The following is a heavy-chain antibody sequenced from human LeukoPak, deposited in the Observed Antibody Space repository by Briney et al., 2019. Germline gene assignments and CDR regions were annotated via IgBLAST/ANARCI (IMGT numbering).Heavy chain of an antibody. CDR3: ARTYYYDSSGYPDY. J-gene: IGHJ4*02. CDR1: GFTFSSYA. CDR2: ISYDGGNK. Sequence: GGSLRLSCAASGFTFSSYAMHWVRQAPGKGLEWVAVISYDGGNKYYADSVKGRFTISRDNSKNTLYLQMNSLRAEDTAVYYCARTYYYDSSGYPDYWGQGTLVTVSS. V-gene: IGHV3-30-3*01. D-gene: IGHD3-22*01.